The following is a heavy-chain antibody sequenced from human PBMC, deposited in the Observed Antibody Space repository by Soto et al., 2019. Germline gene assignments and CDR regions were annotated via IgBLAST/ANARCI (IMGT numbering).Heavy chain of an antibody. CDR3: ARVDFWSGSGMFTWFDP. V-gene: IGHV4-59*08. CDR1: GGSISSYD. Sequence: SETLSLTCTVSGGSISSYDWSWIRQPPGKGLEWIGYIYHSGSTNYNPSLKSRVTISVDTSKNQFSLKLRSVTAADTAIYYCARVDFWSGSGMFTWFDPWGQGTLVTVSS. D-gene: IGHD3-3*01. CDR2: IYHSGST. J-gene: IGHJ5*02.